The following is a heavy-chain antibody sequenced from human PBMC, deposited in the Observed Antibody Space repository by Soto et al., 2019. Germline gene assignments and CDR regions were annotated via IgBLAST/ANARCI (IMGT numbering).Heavy chain of an antibody. CDR2: INHSGST. V-gene: IGHV4-34*01. CDR1: GGSFSGYY. CDR3: ARGYCSSTSCYPSHSDY. Sequence: SETLSLTCAVYGGSFSGYYWSWIRQPPGKGLEWIGEINHSGSTNYNPSLNSRVTISVDTSKNQFSLKLSSVTAADTAVYYCARGYCSSTSCYPSHSDYWGQGTLVTVSS. J-gene: IGHJ4*02. D-gene: IGHD2-2*01.